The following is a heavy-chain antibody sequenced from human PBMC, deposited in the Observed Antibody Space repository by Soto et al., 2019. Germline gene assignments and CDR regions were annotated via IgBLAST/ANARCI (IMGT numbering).Heavy chain of an antibody. V-gene: IGHV3-11*06. CDR1: RYSLNDNY. CDR3: ARHTRAWSYYDY. D-gene: IGHD2-2*01. CDR2: ISGSSRYT. J-gene: IGHJ4*02. Sequence: SVRLSCAAHRYSLNDNYMNWPRQALGKGLEWVSYISGSSRYTNFADSVKGRFTISRDNAKNSLYLQMNSLRAEDTAVYYCARHTRAWSYYDYCRKRPTGTVSS.